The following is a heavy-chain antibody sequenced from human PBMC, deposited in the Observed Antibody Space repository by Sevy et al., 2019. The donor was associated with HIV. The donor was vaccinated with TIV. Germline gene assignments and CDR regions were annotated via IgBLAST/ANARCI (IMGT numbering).Heavy chain of an antibody. CDR2: INHSGST. CDR1: GGSFSGYY. D-gene: IGHD3-22*01. CDR3: ARGRVYDSSGYYPFNFDY. Sequence: SETLSLTCAVYGGSFSGYYWSWIRQPPGKGLEWIGEINHSGSTNYNPSLKSRVTISVDTSKNQFSLKLSSVTPADTAVYYCARGRVYDSSGYYPFNFDYWGQGTLVTVSS. J-gene: IGHJ4*02. V-gene: IGHV4-34*01.